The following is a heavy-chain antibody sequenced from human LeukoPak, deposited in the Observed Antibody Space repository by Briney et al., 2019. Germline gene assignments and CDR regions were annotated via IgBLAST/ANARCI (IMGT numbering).Heavy chain of an antibody. D-gene: IGHD5-18*01. J-gene: IGHJ4*02. CDR3: ARDGGGTAMFDY. CDR2: IIPIFGTA. V-gene: IGHV1-69*13. CDR1: GGTFSSYA. Sequence: GASVKVSCKASGGTFSSYAISWVRQAPGQGLEWMGGIIPIFGTANYAQKFQGRVTITADGSTSTAYMELSSLRSEDTAVYYCARDGGGTAMFDYWGQGTLVTVSS.